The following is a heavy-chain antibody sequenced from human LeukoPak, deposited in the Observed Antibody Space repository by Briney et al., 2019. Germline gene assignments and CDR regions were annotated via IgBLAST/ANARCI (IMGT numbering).Heavy chain of an antibody. CDR2: IWYDGTNK. Sequence: PGRSLRLSCAASGFTFSSFGMHWVRQAPGKGLEWVAVIWYDGTNKYYADSVKGRFTISRDNSKNTLYLQMNSLRAEDTAVYYCARIIAATGNRHFDYWGQGTLVTVSS. J-gene: IGHJ4*02. CDR1: GFTFSSFG. D-gene: IGHD6-13*01. V-gene: IGHV3-33*01. CDR3: ARIIAATGNRHFDY.